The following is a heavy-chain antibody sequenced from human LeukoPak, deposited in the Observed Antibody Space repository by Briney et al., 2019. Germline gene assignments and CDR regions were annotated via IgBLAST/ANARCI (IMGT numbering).Heavy chain of an antibody. CDR2: ISASGANR. CDR1: GFTVSDYY. Sequence: GGSLRLSCAASGFTVSDYYFSWVRQAPGKGLEWVSGISASGANRYYADSVKGRFTISRDNSRDTLSVQINSLRAEDTAVYYCAKLQSVVIPAAMLGFDYWGQGILVTVSS. J-gene: IGHJ4*02. D-gene: IGHD2-2*01. CDR3: AKLQSVVIPAAMLGFDY. V-gene: IGHV3-23*01.